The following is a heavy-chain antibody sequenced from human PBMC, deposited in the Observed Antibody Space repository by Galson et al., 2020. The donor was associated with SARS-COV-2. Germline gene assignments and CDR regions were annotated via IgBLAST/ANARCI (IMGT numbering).Heavy chain of an antibody. J-gene: IGHJ3*02. D-gene: IGHD2-2*01. CDR1: GGSISNYY. CDR3: LTSVTAADTAVYYCARRYCSSTSCRAAFDI. V-gene: IGHV4-59*08. Sequence: SETLSLTCHVSGGSISNYYWDWIRQPPGKGLEWIGYIYYSGSTHYNPSLKSRATISLDASNNQFSLRLTSVTAANNQFSLRLTSVTAADTAVYYCARRYCSSTSCRAAFDIWGQGTMVTVSS. CDR2: IYYSGST.